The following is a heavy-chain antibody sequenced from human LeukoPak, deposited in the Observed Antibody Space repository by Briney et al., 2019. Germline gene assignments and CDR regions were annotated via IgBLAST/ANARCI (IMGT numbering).Heavy chain of an antibody. CDR3: ARDLKRGYSSGRYSWGTGSSNDY. J-gene: IGHJ4*02. V-gene: IGHV1-18*01. CDR2: ISAYNGNT. CDR1: GYTFTSYG. Sequence: ASVKVSCKASGYTFTSYGISWVRQAPGQGLEWMGWISAYNGNTNYAQKLQGRVTMTTDTSTSTAYMELRSLRSDDTAVYYCARDLKRGYSSGRYSWGTGSSNDYWGQGTLVTVST. D-gene: IGHD6-19*01.